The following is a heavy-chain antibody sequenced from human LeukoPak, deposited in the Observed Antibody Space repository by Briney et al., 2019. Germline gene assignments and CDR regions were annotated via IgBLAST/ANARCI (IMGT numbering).Heavy chain of an antibody. CDR2: IYYSGST. CDR3: ARASEICSSTSCYSRFDY. V-gene: IGHV4-59*12. D-gene: IGHD2-2*02. Sequence: PSETLSLTCTVSGGSISSYYWSWIRQPPGKGLEWIGYIYYSGSTNYNPSLKSRVTISVDTSKNQFSLKLSSATAADTAVYYCARASEICSSTSCYSRFDYWGQGTLVTVSS. J-gene: IGHJ4*02. CDR1: GGSISSYY.